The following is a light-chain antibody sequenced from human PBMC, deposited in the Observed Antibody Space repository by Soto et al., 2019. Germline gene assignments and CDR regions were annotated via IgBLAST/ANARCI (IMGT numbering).Light chain of an antibody. J-gene: IGLJ2*01. CDR3: QSYDSSMSNLVV. CDR1: SSNTGADYD. Sequence: QSVLTQPPSVSGAPGQRVTISCTGSSSNTGADYDVHWYQHLPGSAPKLLIYDNNIRPSGVPHRFSGSKSGTSASLAITGLQAEDEGDYYCQSYDSSMSNLVVFGGGTKLTVL. V-gene: IGLV1-40*01. CDR2: DNN.